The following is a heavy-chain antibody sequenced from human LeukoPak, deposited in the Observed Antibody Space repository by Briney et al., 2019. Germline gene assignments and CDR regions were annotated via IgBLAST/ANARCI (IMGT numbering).Heavy chain of an antibody. Sequence: GGSLRLSCAASGFTVSSNYMSWVRQAPGKGLEGVSVIYSGGSTYYADSVKGRFTISRDNSKNTLYLQMNSLRAEDTAVYYCAITYYYGSGSYIDYWGQGTLVTVSS. CDR3: AITYYYGSGSYIDY. CDR1: GFTVSSNY. J-gene: IGHJ4*02. CDR2: IYSGGST. V-gene: IGHV3-53*01. D-gene: IGHD3-10*01.